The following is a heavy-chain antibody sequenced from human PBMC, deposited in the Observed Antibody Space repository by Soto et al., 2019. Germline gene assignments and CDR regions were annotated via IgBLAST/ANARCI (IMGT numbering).Heavy chain of an antibody. J-gene: IGHJ4*02. Sequence: SETLSLTCTVSGGSISSGDYYWSWIRQPPGKGLEWIGYIYYSGSTYYNPSLKSRVTISVDTSKNQFSLKLSSVTAADTAVYYCDRISHDLTHFDYWGQGTLVTVSS. V-gene: IGHV4-30-4*01. CDR3: DRISHDLTHFDY. CDR1: GGSISSGDYY. CDR2: IYYSGST.